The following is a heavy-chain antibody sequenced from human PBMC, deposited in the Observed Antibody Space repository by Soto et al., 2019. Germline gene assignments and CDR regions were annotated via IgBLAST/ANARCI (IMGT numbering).Heavy chain of an antibody. CDR3: AKDSVSWVATYFDC. Sequence: GGSLRLSCAASGFTFSDYAMIWVRQAPGKGLEWVSAISGSGSSTYYADSVKGRFTISRDDPKDTLYLQMNSLRAEDTAVYYCAKDSVSWVATYFDCWGQGTLVTVSS. D-gene: IGHD5-12*01. J-gene: IGHJ4*02. V-gene: IGHV3-23*01. CDR1: GFTFSDYA. CDR2: ISGSGSST.